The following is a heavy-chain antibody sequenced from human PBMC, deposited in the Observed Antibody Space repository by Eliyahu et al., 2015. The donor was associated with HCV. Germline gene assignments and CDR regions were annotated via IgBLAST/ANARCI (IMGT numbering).Heavy chain of an antibody. CDR2: IRQDGSVK. D-gene: IGHD2-15*01. J-gene: IGHJ4*02. CDR3: ARVARGYVAY. CDR1: GFTFDYYW. V-gene: IGHV3-7*04. Sequence: QLVESGGGLVQPGEXLXLXCTATGFTFDYYWMXWVRRAPGRGLELVANIRQDGSVKYYVDSVKGRFSISRDNTNNSMSLHMNSLRVEDTAVYYCARVARGYVAYWGQGTLVTVSS.